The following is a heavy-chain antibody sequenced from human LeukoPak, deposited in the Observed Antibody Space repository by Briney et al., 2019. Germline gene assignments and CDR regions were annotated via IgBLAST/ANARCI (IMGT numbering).Heavy chain of an antibody. CDR1: GGFIGSSSFY. J-gene: IGHJ4*02. V-gene: IGHV4-39*01. CDR3: ASSTSYYYDTSGYFEY. Sequence: SETLSLTCTVSGGFIGSSSFYWAWIRQTPGKGLEWIGSRAYSGSTYYKSSLKSRVTLSVDAAKNQFSLNLTSVTAADTALFYCASSTSYYYDTSGYFEYWGQGILVTVSS. D-gene: IGHD3-22*01. CDR2: RAYSGST.